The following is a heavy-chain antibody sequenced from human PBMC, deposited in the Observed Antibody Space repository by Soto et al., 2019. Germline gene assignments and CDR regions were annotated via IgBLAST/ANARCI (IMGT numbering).Heavy chain of an antibody. V-gene: IGHV1-3*01. Sequence: ASVKVSCKASGYTFTSYAMHWVRQAPGQRFEWMGWINAGNGNTKYSQKFQGRVTITRDTSASTAYMELSSLRSEDTAVYYCASNTYYYDSSGYYSFDYWGQGTLVTVSS. CDR1: GYTFTSYA. J-gene: IGHJ4*02. D-gene: IGHD3-22*01. CDR3: ASNTYYYDSSGYYSFDY. CDR2: INAGNGNT.